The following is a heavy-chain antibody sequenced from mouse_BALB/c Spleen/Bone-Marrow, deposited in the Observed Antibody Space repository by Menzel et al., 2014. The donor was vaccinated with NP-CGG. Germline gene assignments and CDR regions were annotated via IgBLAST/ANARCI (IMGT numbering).Heavy chain of an antibody. CDR2: IWGDGST. CDR3: AREHYYGYFDY. J-gene: IGHJ2*01. V-gene: IGHV2-6-7*01. CDR1: GFSLTGYG. D-gene: IGHD1-2*01. Sequence: VQLQQSGPGLVAPSQSLSITCTVSGFSLTGYGVNWVRQPPGKGLEWLGMIWGDGSTDYNSALKSRLSISKDNSKSLVFLKMNRLQTDDTARYYCAREHYYGYFDYWGQGTTLTVSS.